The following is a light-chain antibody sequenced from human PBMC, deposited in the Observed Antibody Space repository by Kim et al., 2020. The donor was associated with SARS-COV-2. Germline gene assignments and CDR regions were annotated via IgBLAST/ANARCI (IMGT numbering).Light chain of an antibody. V-gene: IGLV1-40*01. J-gene: IGLJ2*01. CDR3: HSYDSRLSGGA. Sequence: QSVTSSCNGSNSNVGAGYDVNWYQQVPGTARKLLIYGNTNRPSGVPDRFSGSKCGTSAALAITGLQADDGADYYCHSYDSRLSGGAFGGGTQLTVL. CDR1: NSNVGAGYD. CDR2: GNT.